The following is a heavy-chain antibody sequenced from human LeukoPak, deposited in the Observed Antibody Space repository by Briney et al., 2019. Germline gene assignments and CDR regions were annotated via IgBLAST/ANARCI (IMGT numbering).Heavy chain of an antibody. CDR3: ARDYYGSGSYGSFNFDY. D-gene: IGHD3-10*01. J-gene: IGHJ4*02. CDR1: GGSISSYY. CDR2: IYYSGST. Sequence: SETLSLTCTVSGGSISSYYWSWIRQPPGKGLEWIGYIYYSGSTNYNPSLKSRVTISVDTSKNQFSLKLSSVTAAATAVYYCARDYYGSGSYGSFNFDYWGQGALVTVSS. V-gene: IGHV4-59*01.